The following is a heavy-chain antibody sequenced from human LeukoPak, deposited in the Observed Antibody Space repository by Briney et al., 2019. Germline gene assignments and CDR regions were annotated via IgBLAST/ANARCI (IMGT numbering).Heavy chain of an antibody. CDR3: ARDPSSVTLYFFDY. V-gene: IGHV1-2*02. CDR2: IDANNGDT. D-gene: IGHD4-11*01. CDR1: GYTFRGNY. J-gene: IGHJ4*02. Sequence: ASVKISCKASGYTFRGNYIHWLRQAPGQGLEWMGWIDANNGDTKSAQKFQGRVTMSGDTSISTAYMDLSSLSPDDAAVYYCARDPSSVTLYFFDYWGQGTLVTVSP.